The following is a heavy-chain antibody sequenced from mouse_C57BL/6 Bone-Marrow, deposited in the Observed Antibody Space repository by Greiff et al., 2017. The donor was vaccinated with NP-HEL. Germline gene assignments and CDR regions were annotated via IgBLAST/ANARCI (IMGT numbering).Heavy chain of an antibody. CDR3: TTQVTLTVVASYYAMDY. D-gene: IGHD1-1*01. J-gene: IGHJ4*01. Sequence: VQLQQSGAELVRPGASVKLSCTASGFNIKDYYMHWVKQRPEQGLEWIGRIDPEDGDTEYAPKFQGKATMTADTSSNTAYLQLSSLTSEDTAVYYCTTQVTLTVVASYYAMDYWGQGTSVTVSS. V-gene: IGHV14-1*01. CDR2: IDPEDGDT. CDR1: GFNIKDYY.